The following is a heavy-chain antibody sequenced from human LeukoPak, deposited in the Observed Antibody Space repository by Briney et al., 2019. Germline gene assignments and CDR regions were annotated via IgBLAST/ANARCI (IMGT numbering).Heavy chain of an antibody. D-gene: IGHD5-18*01. CDR3: ARQAPWIQLWPQYYYDMDV. V-gene: IGHV4-59*01. Sequence: PSETLSLTCTVSGGSISSYYWSWIRQPPGKGLEWIGYIYYSGSTNYNPSLKSRVTISVDTSKNQFSPKLSSVTAADTAVYYCARQAPWIQLWPQYYYDMDVWGQGTTVTVSS. CDR2: IYYSGST. CDR1: GGSISSYY. J-gene: IGHJ6*02.